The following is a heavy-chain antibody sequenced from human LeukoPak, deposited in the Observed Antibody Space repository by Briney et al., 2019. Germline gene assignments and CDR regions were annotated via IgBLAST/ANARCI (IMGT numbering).Heavy chain of an antibody. CDR1: GGSFSGYY. CDR3: ARDGLGTMAVWFDP. J-gene: IGHJ5*02. Sequence: SETLSLTCAVYGGSFSGYYWSWIRQPPGKGLEWIGEINHSGSTNYNPSLKSRVTISVDTSKNQFSLKLSSVTAADTAVYYCARDGLGTMAVWFDPWGQGTLVTVSS. D-gene: IGHD3-10*01. V-gene: IGHV4-34*01. CDR2: INHSGST.